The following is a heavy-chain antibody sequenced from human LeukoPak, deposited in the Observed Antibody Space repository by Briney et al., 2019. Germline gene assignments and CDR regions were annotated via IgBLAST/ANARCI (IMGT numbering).Heavy chain of an antibody. CDR3: ARESSGYYFNC. D-gene: IGHD3-22*01. CDR1: GGTFSSYA. CDR2: IIPIFGTA. Sequence: SVNVSCKASGGTFSSYAISWVRQAPGQGLEWMGRIIPIFGTANYAQKFQGGVTITTDESTSTAYMELSRLRSEDTDVYYCARESSGYYFNCWGKGTLVTVSS. J-gene: IGHJ4*02. V-gene: IGHV1-69*05.